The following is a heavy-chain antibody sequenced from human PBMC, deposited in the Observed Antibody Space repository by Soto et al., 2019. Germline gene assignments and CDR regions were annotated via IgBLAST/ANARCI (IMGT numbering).Heavy chain of an antibody. CDR1: GFTFSSYA. D-gene: IGHD3-9*01. V-gene: IGHV3-23*01. J-gene: IGHJ4*02. CDR3: AKANYDILTGFDY. CDR2: ISGSGGST. Sequence: GGSLRLSCAASGFTFSSYAMSWVRQAPGKGLEWVSAISGSGGSTFYADSVKGRFTISRDNSKNTLYLQMNSLRAEDTAVYFCAKANYDILTGFDYWGQGTLVTVSS.